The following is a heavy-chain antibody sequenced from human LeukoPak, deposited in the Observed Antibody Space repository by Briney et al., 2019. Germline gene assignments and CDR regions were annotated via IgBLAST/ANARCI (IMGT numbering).Heavy chain of an antibody. V-gene: IGHV3-30*02. J-gene: IGHJ4*02. Sequence: GGSLRLSCTASGFIFSVYGMHWVRQAPGKGLEWVAAIQSDGSKTYYADSLKGRFTISRDDSKNTVYLQMNSLKTEDTAVYYCTTDGGRYFDWLLPNFDYWGQGTLVTVSS. CDR2: IQSDGSKT. CDR1: GFIFSVYG. D-gene: IGHD3-9*01. CDR3: TTDGGRYFDWLLPNFDY.